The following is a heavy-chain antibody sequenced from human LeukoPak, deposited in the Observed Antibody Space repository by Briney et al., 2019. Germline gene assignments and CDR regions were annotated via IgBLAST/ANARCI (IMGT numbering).Heavy chain of an antibody. Sequence: PSETLSLTCIVSGGXISSYYWSWIRQPPGKGLEWIGYIYHSGSTNYNPSLRSRVTISVDTSKNQFSLKLSSVTAADTAVYYCARSNIYSSNWKFDYWGQGTLVAVSS. V-gene: IGHV4-59*08. D-gene: IGHD6-13*01. CDR3: ARSNIYSSNWKFDY. J-gene: IGHJ4*02. CDR1: GGXISSYY. CDR2: IYHSGST.